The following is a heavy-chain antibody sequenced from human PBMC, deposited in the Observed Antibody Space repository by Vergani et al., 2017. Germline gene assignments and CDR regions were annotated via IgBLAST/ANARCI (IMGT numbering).Heavy chain of an antibody. J-gene: IGHJ4*02. CDR1: GYTFSNYY. CDR2: INPSGGHT. D-gene: IGHD3-22*01. CDR3: AIVTEYYDSSGYYLDY. V-gene: IGHV1-46*01. Sequence: QVQVVQSGAEVKKSGASVKVSCKTSGYTFSNYYMHWVRQAPGQGLEWMGIINPSGGHTNYAQKFQGRVTMTRETSTSTVYMELSSLRSEDTAIYYCAIVTEYYDSSGYYLDYWGQGTLVTVSS.